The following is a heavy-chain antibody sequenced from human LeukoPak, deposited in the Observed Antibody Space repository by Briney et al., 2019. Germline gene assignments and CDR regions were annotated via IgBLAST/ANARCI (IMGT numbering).Heavy chain of an antibody. CDR3: ARLDRSGYEMGGTWFDP. CDR2: MHSTGST. J-gene: IGHJ5*02. CDR1: GASISGYY. Sequence: SETLSLTCTVSGASISGYYWSWIRQPPGKGLEWIGYMHSTGSTNQNPSLKSRVTVSVDTSKNQFSLKLSSMTAADTAVYYCARLDRSGYEMGGTWFDPWGQGTLVTVSS. D-gene: IGHD3-22*01. V-gene: IGHV4-59*08.